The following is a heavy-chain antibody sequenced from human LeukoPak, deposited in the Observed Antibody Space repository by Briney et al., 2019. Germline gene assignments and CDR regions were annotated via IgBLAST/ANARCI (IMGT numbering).Heavy chain of an antibody. CDR1: GGSVSSSRSY. CDR2: FYFSGST. Sequence: NPSETLSLTCTVSGGSVSSSRSYWVWIRQSPVKGLEWIGSFYFSGSTYYNPSLKSRVSISLDTSKNQFSLKLTSVTAADTAVYYCATPNGFSYGFFDSWGQGILVTVSS. D-gene: IGHD5-18*01. V-gene: IGHV4-39*01. J-gene: IGHJ4*02. CDR3: ATPNGFSYGFFDS.